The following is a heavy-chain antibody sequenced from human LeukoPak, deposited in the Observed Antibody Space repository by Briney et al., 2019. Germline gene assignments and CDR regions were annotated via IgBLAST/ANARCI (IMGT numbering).Heavy chain of an antibody. CDR1: GGSFIGGSYY. V-gene: IGHV4-61*02. D-gene: IGHD1-26*01. Sequence: SETLSLTCTVSGGSFIGGSYYWTWLRQPAGKGLEWIGRIYTSGSTNYNPSLKSRFTMSVDTSKNQFSLKLSSVTAADTAVYYCALFSGGVGPVFDYWGQGTLVTVSS. CDR3: ALFSGGVGPVFDY. CDR2: IYTSGST. J-gene: IGHJ4*02.